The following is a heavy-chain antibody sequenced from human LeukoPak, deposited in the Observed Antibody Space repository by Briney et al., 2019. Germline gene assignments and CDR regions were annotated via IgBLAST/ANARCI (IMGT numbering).Heavy chain of an antibody. J-gene: IGHJ4*02. D-gene: IGHD6-19*01. V-gene: IGHV3-23*01. Sequence: GAPLRLSCAASGFTFSSYAMSWVRQAPGKGLEWVSAISGSGGSTYYADSVKGRFTISRDNSKNTLYLRMNSLRAEDTAVYYCAKEMSGIAVAGTSDYWGQGTLVTVSS. CDR2: ISGSGGST. CDR3: AKEMSGIAVAGTSDY. CDR1: GFTFSSYA.